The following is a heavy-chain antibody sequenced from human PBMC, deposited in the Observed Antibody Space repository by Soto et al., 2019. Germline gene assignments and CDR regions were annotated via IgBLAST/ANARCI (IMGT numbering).Heavy chain of an antibody. J-gene: IGHJ4*02. Sequence: SETLSLTCTVSGGSISSSSYYWGWIRQPPGKGLEWIGSIYYSGSTYYNPSLKSRVTISVDTSKNQFSLKLSSVTAADTAVYYCASHGDYIDYWGQGTLVTVSS. CDR1: GGSISSSSYY. V-gene: IGHV4-39*07. CDR3: ASHGDYIDY. CDR2: IYYSGST. D-gene: IGHD4-17*01.